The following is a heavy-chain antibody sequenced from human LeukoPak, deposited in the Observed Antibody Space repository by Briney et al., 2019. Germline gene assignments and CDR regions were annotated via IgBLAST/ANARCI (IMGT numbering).Heavy chain of an antibody. J-gene: IGHJ6*03. CDR2: ISYDGSNK. CDR1: GFTFSSYG. CDR3: ARAQRGDYMDV. D-gene: IGHD6-25*01. Sequence: GRSLRLPCAASGFTFSSYGMHWVRQAPGKGLEWVAVISYDGSNKYYADSVKGRFTISRDNSKNTLYLLMNNLRAEDTAVYYCARAQRGDYMDVWGKGTTVTISS. V-gene: IGHV3-30*03.